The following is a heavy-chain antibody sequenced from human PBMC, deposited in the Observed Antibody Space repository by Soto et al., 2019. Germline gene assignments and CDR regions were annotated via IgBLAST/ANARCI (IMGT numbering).Heavy chain of an antibody. D-gene: IGHD1-26*01. CDR1: GYTFTSYD. CDR3: ARQWELSGYYYGMDV. Sequence: ASVKVSCKASGYTFTSYDINWVRQATGRGLEWMGWMNPNSGNTGYAQKFQGRVTMTRDTSISTAYMELSSLRFEDTAVYYCARQWELSGYYYGMDVWGQGTTVTVSS. J-gene: IGHJ6*02. V-gene: IGHV1-8*01. CDR2: MNPNSGNT.